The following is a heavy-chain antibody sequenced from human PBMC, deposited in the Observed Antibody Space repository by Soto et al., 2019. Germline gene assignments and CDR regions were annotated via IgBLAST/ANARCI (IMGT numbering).Heavy chain of an antibody. CDR3: AXDEYSSSRGHYYYGMDV. D-gene: IGHD6-6*01. CDR1: GFTFSSYG. Sequence: GGALRLSCAASGFTFSSYGMHWVRQAPGKGLEWVAVISYDGSNKYYADSVKGRFTISRDNSKNTLYLQMNSLRAEDTAVYYCAXDEYSSSRGHYYYGMDVWGQGTTVTVSS. J-gene: IGHJ6*02. V-gene: IGHV3-30*18. CDR2: ISYDGSNK.